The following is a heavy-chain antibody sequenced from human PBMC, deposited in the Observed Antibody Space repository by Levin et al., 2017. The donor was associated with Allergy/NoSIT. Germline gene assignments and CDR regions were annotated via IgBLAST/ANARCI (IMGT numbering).Heavy chain of an antibody. J-gene: IGHJ4*02. V-gene: IGHV4-34*01. CDR2: INHSGST. D-gene: IGHD6-13*01. CDR1: GGSFSGYY. Sequence: PGGSLRLSCAVYGGSFSGYYWSWIPHPPGKGLEWIGEINHSGSTNYNPSLKSRVTISVDTSKNQFSLKLSSVTAADTAVYYCASSGGSSWYSTFDYWGQGTLVTVSS. CDR3: ASSGGSSWYSTFDY.